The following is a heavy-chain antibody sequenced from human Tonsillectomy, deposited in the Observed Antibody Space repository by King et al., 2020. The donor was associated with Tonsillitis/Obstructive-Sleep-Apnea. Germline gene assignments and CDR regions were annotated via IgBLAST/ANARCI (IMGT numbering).Heavy chain of an antibody. D-gene: IGHD3-16*02. Sequence: VQLQESGPGLVKPSETLSLTCSVSGGSVTSGNYYWTWIRQFPGKGLEWIGCISYSGSTNYNPSLKRRVTISIDTSKNQFSLKLSSVTPADTAVYSCARDRGMISFRGLIPTFAVVDWGQGTLVTVSS. CDR3: ARDRGMISFRGLIPTFAVVD. CDR2: ISYSGST. J-gene: IGHJ4*02. V-gene: IGHV4-61*01. CDR1: GGSVTSGNYY.